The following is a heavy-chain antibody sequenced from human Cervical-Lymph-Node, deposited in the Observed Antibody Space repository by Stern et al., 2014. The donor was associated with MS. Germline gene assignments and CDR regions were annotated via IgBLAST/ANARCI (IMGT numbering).Heavy chain of an antibody. CDR2: IIPIFDTP. Sequence: QLVQSGAEVKKPASSVKVSCKTFGDTFSSYAISWGRQAPGQGLEWMGGIIPIFDTPNYAQKFQGRVTITADTSTSTAYMQLSSLRSEDTAVYYCARDRTSGYCTNGVCFVIWGQGTMVTVSS. V-gene: IGHV1-69*06. D-gene: IGHD2-8*01. J-gene: IGHJ3*02. CDR3: ARDRTSGYCTNGVCFVI. CDR1: GDTFSSYA.